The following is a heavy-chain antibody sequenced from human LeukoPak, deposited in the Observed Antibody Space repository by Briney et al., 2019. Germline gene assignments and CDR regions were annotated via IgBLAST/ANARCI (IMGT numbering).Heavy chain of an antibody. D-gene: IGHD2-2*02. Sequence: SETLSLTCAVSGYSISSGYYWSWIHQPPGKGLEWIGEINHSGSTNYNPSLKSRVTISVDTSKNQFSLKLSSVTAADTAVYYCARGCTSYCSSTSCYTVYYFDYWGQGTLVTVSS. CDR3: ARGCTSYCSSTSCYTVYYFDY. J-gene: IGHJ4*02. V-gene: IGHV4-34*01. CDR2: INHSGST. CDR1: GYSISSGYY.